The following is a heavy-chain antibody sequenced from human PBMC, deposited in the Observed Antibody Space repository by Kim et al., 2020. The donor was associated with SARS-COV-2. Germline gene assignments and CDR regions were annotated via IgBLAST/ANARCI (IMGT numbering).Heavy chain of an antibody. D-gene: IGHD5-12*01. CDR3: ARDGEWLRPQGDGAAFDI. CDR1: GYTFTGYY. CDR2: INPNSGGT. Sequence: ASVKVSCKASGYTFTGYYMHWVRQAPGQGLEWMGWINPNSGGTNYAQKFQGRVTMTRDTSISTAYMELSRLRSDDTAVYYCARDGEWLRPQGDGAAFDIWGQGTMVTVSS. J-gene: IGHJ3*02. V-gene: IGHV1-2*02.